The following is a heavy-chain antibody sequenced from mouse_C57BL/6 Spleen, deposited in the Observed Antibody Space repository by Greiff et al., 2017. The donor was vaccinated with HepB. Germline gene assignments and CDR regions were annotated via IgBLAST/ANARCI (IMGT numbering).Heavy chain of an antibody. CDR1: GYSITSGYY. D-gene: IGHD1-1*01. J-gene: IGHJ4*01. Sequence: VQLKESGPGLVKPSQSLSLTCSVTGYSITSGYYWNWIRQFPGNKLEWRGYISYDGINNYNPSLKNRISITRDTSKNQFFLKLNSVTTEDTATYYCAMAYYCSSYVSYSIDYWGQVTSFTVSS. CDR3: AMAYYCSSYVSYSIDY. CDR2: ISYDGIN. V-gene: IGHV3-6*01.